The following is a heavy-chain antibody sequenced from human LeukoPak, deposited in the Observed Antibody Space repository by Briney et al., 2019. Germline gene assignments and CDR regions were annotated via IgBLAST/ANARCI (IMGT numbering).Heavy chain of an antibody. Sequence: SETLSLTCTVSGGSVSSGSYYWSWIRQPPGKGLEWIGEINHSGSTNYNPSLKSRVTISVDTSKNQFSLKLSSVTAADTAVYYCARVLGYSSSWGQGTLVTVSS. D-gene: IGHD6-13*01. CDR3: ARVLGYSSS. CDR1: GGSVSSGSYY. CDR2: INHSGST. J-gene: IGHJ1*01. V-gene: IGHV4-39*07.